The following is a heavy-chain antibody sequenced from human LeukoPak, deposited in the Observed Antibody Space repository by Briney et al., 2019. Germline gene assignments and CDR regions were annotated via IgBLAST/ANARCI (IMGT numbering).Heavy chain of an antibody. Sequence: SETLSLTCSVSGGSISKSNHYWGWIRQPPGKGLEWIGSIYYGGSTYYNPSLRSRVTISVDTSKNQFSLRLRSVTAADTAVYYCARDRHDFWSGSRDAFDIWGQGTMVTVSS. J-gene: IGHJ3*02. CDR1: GGSISKSNHY. CDR2: IYYGGST. V-gene: IGHV4-39*02. CDR3: ARDRHDFWSGSRDAFDI. D-gene: IGHD3-3*01.